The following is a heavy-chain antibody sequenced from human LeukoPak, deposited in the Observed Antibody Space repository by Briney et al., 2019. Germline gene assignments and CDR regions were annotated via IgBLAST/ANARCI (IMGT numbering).Heavy chain of an antibody. J-gene: IGHJ4*02. CDR3: ARLPYYYDSSGYRHFFPFDY. D-gene: IGHD3-22*01. CDR2: IYYSGST. V-gene: IGHV4-31*03. Sequence: SQTLSLTCTVSGGSISSGGYYWSWIRQHPGKGLEWIGYIYYSGSTYYNPSLESRVTISVDTSKNQFSLKLSSVTAADTAVYYCARLPYYYDSSGYRHFFPFDYWGQGTLVTVSS. CDR1: GGSISSGGYY.